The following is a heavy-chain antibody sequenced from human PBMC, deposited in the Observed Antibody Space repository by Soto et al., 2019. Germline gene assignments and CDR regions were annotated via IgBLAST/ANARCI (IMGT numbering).Heavy chain of an antibody. CDR3: AREPTQGDYLDF. CDR2: ISTSGSDT. Sequence: PGGSLRLSCAASGFTFSAYHMNWVRQAPGRGLEWVSSISTSGSDTYYVDSLKGRFTISRDNAKNSLYLQMNSLRAEDTAVYYCAREPTQGDYLDFWGKGTLVTVSS. J-gene: IGHJ4*02. CDR1: GFTFSAYH. V-gene: IGHV3-21*03.